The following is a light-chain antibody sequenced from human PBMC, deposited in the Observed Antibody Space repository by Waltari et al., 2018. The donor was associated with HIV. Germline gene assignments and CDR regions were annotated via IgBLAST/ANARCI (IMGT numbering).Light chain of an antibody. CDR3: QAWDSSTAFYV. CDR1: KLGDKY. CDR2: QKN. J-gene: IGLJ1*01. V-gene: IGLV3-1*01. Sequence: SYELTQPPSVSVSPGQTASITCSGDKLGDKYACWYQQKTGQSPVLVIYQKNKRPSVIPVRLSSSTAGNTATLTISGTQAGDEADYYCQAWDSSTAFYVFGTGTKVTVL.